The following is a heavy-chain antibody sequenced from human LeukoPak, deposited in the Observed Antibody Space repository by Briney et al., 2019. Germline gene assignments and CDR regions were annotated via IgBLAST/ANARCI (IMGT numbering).Heavy chain of an antibody. Sequence: TSSETLSLTCTVSGDSISKDFYCWAWIRQPPGKGLEWIGTIYNSANTYYNPPLESRVTMSVDTSKNQISLTLTSVTAADTAVYYCVRDHIDGLNPNNCYDPWGQGTAVNVSS. CDR2: IYNSANT. CDR1: GDSISKDFYC. V-gene: IGHV4-39*07. CDR3: VRDHIDGLNPNNCYDP. J-gene: IGHJ5*02. D-gene: IGHD5-24*01.